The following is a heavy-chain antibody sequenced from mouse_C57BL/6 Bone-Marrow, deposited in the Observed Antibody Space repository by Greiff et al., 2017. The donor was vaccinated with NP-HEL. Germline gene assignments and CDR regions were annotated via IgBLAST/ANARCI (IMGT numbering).Heavy chain of an antibody. CDR1: GYSITSGYD. V-gene: IGHV3-1*01. Sequence: EVQRVESGPGMVKPSQSLSLTCTVTGYSITSGYDWHWIRHFPGNKLEWMGYISYSGSTNYNPSLKSRISITHDTSKNHFFLKLNSVTTEDTATYYCARGGYYGSSYYFDVWGTGTTVTVSS. CDR3: ARGGYYGSSYYFDV. J-gene: IGHJ1*03. CDR2: ISYSGST. D-gene: IGHD1-1*01.